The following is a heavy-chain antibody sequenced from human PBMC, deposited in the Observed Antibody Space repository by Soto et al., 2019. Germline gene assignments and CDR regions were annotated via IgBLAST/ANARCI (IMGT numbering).Heavy chain of an antibody. CDR1: GGSISSGGYY. J-gene: IGHJ6*02. CDR2: IYYSGST. CDR3: ARVRCTNGACYNRLYYYGMDV. D-gene: IGHD2-8*01. V-gene: IGHV4-31*03. Sequence: QVQLQESGPGLVKPSQTLSLTCTVSGGSISSGGYYWSWIRQHPGKGLEWIGYIYYSGSTYYNPSLKSRVTISVDTSKNQFSLKLSSVTAADTAVYYCARVRCTNGACYNRLYYYGMDVWGQGTTVTVSS.